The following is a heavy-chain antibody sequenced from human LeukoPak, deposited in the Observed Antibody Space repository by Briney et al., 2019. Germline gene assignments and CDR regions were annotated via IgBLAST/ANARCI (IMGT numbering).Heavy chain of an antibody. CDR3: ARMILTGTYYFDY. Sequence: WASVKVSCKASGGTFSSYAISWVRQAPGQGLEWMGGIIPIFGTANYAQKFQGRVTITTDESTSTAYMELSSLRSDDTAVYYCARMILTGTYYFDYWGQGTLVTVSS. D-gene: IGHD3-9*01. J-gene: IGHJ4*02. CDR1: GGTFSSYA. V-gene: IGHV1-69*05. CDR2: IIPIFGTA.